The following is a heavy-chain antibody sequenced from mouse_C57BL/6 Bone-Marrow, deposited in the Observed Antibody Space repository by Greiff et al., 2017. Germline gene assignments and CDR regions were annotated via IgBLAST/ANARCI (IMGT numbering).Heavy chain of an antibody. V-gene: IGHV1-5*01. CDR3: TRDSSGPHYFDY. CDR2: IYPGNSDT. CDR1: GYTFTSYW. D-gene: IGHD3-2*02. J-gene: IGHJ2*01. Sequence: SGTVLARPGASVEMSCKTSGYTFTSYWMHWVKQRPGQGLEWIGAIYPGNSDTSYNQKFKGKAKLTAVTSASTAYMELSSLTNEDPAGYYCTRDSSGPHYFDYWGQGTTLTVSS.